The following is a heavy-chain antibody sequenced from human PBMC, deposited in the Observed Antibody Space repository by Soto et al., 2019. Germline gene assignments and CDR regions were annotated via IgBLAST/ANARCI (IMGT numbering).Heavy chain of an antibody. V-gene: IGHV4-34*01. CDR1: GGSFSGYY. Sequence: ASETLSLTCAVYGGSFSGYYWSWIRQPPGKGLEWIGEINHSGSTNYNPSLKSRVTISVDTSKNQFSLKLSSVTAADTAVYYCARARDIVVVVAATLFDYWGQGTLVTVSS. CDR2: INHSGST. D-gene: IGHD2-15*01. CDR3: ARARDIVVVVAATLFDY. J-gene: IGHJ4*02.